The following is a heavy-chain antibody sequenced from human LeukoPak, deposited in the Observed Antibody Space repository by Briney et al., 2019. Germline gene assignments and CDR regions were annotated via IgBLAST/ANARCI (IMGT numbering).Heavy chain of an antibody. V-gene: IGHV3-11*06. CDR3: ARVYDSSGYYPFFDY. J-gene: IGHJ4*02. Sequence: GGSLRLSCAASGFTFSDYYMSWIRQAPGKGLEWVSYIGSSSSYTNYADSVKGRFTISRDNAKNSLYLQMNSLRAEDTAVYYCARVYDSSGYYPFFDYWGQGTLVTVSS. CDR2: IGSSSSYT. CDR1: GFTFSDYY. D-gene: IGHD3-22*01.